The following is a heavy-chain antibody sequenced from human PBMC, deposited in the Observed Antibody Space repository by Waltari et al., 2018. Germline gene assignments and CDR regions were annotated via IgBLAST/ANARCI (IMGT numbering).Heavy chain of an antibody. D-gene: IGHD2-8*02. CDR1: GGSLSSYY. CDR3: VRLEDCTGPGGNCYSGDSFAMDV. J-gene: IGHJ6*02. V-gene: IGHV4-34*02. Sequence: QLQLQQWGAGVLQPSETLSLTCAVYGGSLSSYYWGWIRQPPGEGLEWIGEINHAGYTKYNPALRSRVTLLVDTSKSQFSRKLNSVTAADTAVYYCVRLEDCTGPGGNCYSGDSFAMDVWGQGTTVTVSS. CDR2: INHAGYT.